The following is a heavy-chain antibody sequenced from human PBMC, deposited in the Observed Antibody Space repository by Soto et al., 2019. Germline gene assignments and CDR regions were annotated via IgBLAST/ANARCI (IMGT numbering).Heavy chain of an antibody. J-gene: IGHJ6*02. CDR1: GSTFTGYS. D-gene: IGHD2-2*01. Sequence: QVQLVQSGADVKTPGASVRVSCKASGSTFTGYSVHWVREAPGQGLEWMGWINPETGGTSYAQKFQGRVTLSRDTSINTAYLELSRLRVDDAAVYFCARERYQVISDSMDVWGQGTTVTVSS. V-gene: IGHV1-2*02. CDR3: ARERYQVISDSMDV. CDR2: INPETGGT.